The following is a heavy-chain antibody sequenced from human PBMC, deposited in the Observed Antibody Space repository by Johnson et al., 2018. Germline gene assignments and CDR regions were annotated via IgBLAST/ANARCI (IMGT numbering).Heavy chain of an antibody. CDR1: GGTFSSYA. J-gene: IGHJ1*01. V-gene: IGHV1-69*01. CDR2: IIPIFGTA. D-gene: IGHD3-16*02. Sequence: QVQLVESGAEVQKPGSSVKVSCKASGGTFSSYAISWVRQAPGQGLEWMGGIIPIFGTANYAQKFQGRVTITADESTSTAYRELCSLRSEDTAVYYCARGRDPYDYVWGSYRYTGYFQHWGQGTLVTVSS. CDR3: ARGRDPYDYVWGSYRYTGYFQH.